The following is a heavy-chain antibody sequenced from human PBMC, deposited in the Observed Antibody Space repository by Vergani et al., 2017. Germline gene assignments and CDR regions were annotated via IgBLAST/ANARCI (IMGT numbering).Heavy chain of an antibody. D-gene: IGHD4-17*01. CDR1: GYTFTGYY. J-gene: IGHJ6*03. Sequence: QVQLVQSGAEVKKPGASVKVSCKASGYTFTGYYMHWVRQAPGQGLEWMGWISAYNGNTNYAQKLQGRVTMTTDTSTSTAYMELRSLRSEDTAVYYCARVYGDYDHETAPYYYYYYMDVWGKGP. V-gene: IGHV1-18*04. CDR2: ISAYNGNT. CDR3: ARVYGDYDHETAPYYYYYYMDV.